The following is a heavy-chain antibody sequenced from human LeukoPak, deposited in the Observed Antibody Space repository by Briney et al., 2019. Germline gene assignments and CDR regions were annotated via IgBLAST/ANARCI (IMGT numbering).Heavy chain of an antibody. CDR3: ARGRGYDYVWGSYPHNFDY. CDR1: GGSISSGGYS. D-gene: IGHD3-16*02. CDR2: IYHSGST. Sequence: ASETLSLTCAVSGGSISSGGYSWSWIRQPPGKGLEWIGYIYHSGSTYCNPSLKSRVTISVDRSKNQFSLKLSSVTAADTAVYYCARGRGYDYVWGSYPHNFDYWGQGTLVTVSS. V-gene: IGHV4-30-2*01. J-gene: IGHJ4*02.